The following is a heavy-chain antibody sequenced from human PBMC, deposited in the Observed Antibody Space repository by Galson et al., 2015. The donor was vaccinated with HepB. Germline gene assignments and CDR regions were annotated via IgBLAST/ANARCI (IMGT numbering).Heavy chain of an antibody. CDR1: GYSFTSYW. CDR2: IYPGDSDT. V-gene: IGHV5-51*01. D-gene: IGHD3-10*01. J-gene: IGHJ5*02. Sequence: QSGAEVKKPGESLKISCKGSGYSFTSYWIGWVRQMPGKGLEWMGIIYPGDSDTRYSPSFQGQVTISADKSISTAYLQWSSLKASDTAMYYCARQKDLTYYYGSGSYRNWFDPWGQGTLVTVSS. CDR3: ARQKDLTYYYGSGSYRNWFDP.